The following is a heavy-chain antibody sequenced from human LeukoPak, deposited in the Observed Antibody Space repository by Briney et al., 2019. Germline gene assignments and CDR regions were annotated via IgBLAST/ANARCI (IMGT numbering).Heavy chain of an antibody. CDR1: GGTFSSYA. CDR3: ARSRRCNWNYPFDWFDP. V-gene: IGHV1-69*04. J-gene: IGHJ5*02. D-gene: IGHD1-7*01. Sequence: ASVKVSCKASGGTFSSYAISWVRQAPGQGLEWMGRIIPILGIANYAQKFQGRVTITADKSTSTAYMELSSLRSEDTAVYYCARSRRCNWNYPFDWFDPWGQGTLVTVSS. CDR2: IIPILGIA.